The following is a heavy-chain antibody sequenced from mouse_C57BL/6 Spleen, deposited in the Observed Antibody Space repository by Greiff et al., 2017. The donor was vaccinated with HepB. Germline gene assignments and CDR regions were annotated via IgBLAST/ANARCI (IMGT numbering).Heavy chain of an antibody. CDR2: INPSNGGT. V-gene: IGHV1-53*01. J-gene: IGHJ4*01. Sequence: VQLQQPGTELVKPGASVKLSCKASGYTFTSYWMHWVKQRPGQGLEWIGNINPSNGGTNYNEKFKSKATLTVDKSSSTAYMQLSSLTSEDSAVYYCARSPFITTVVAHYYAMDYWGQGTSVTVSS. CDR3: ARSPFITTVVAHYYAMDY. CDR1: GYTFTSYW. D-gene: IGHD1-1*01.